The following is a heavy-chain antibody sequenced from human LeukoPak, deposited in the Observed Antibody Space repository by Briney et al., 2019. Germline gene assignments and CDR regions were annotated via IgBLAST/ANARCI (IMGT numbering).Heavy chain of an antibody. Sequence: EASVKVSCKASGYTFTGYYMHWVRQAPGQGLEWMGWINPNSGGTTYAQKFQGRVTMTRDTSISTAYMELSRLRSDDTAVYYCARLDRGSTSLIYGMDVWGQGTTVTVSS. J-gene: IGHJ6*02. CDR3: ARLDRGSTSLIYGMDV. V-gene: IGHV1-2*02. D-gene: IGHD2-2*01. CDR1: GYTFTGYY. CDR2: INPNSGGT.